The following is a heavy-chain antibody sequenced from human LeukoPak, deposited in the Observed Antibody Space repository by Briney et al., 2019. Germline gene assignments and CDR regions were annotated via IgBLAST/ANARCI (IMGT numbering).Heavy chain of an antibody. CDR1: GYTFTSYY. CDR3: ARGYCGGDCYIEHYYYMDV. J-gene: IGHJ6*03. D-gene: IGHD2-21*02. Sequence: ASVKVSCKASGYTFTSYYMHWVRQAPGQGLEWMGIINPSGGSTSYAQKFQGRVTMTRDTSTSTVYMELSSLRSEDTAVYYCARGYCGGDCYIEHYYYMDVWGKGTTVTISS. V-gene: IGHV1-46*01. CDR2: INPSGGST.